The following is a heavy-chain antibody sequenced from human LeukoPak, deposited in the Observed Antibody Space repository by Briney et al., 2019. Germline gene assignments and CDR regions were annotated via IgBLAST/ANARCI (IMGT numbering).Heavy chain of an antibody. CDR2: ISDSGGST. J-gene: IGHJ4*02. V-gene: IGHV3-23*01. CDR3: AKDHEQWLAGYFDY. D-gene: IGHD6-19*01. CDR1: GFIFTTYA. Sequence: GGSLRLSCAASGFIFTTYALSWVRQAPGKGLEWDSSISDSGGSTYYADFVKARFTISRDNSKNTVYLQMNNLRAEDTAIYYCAKDHEQWLAGYFDYWGQGTLVTVSS.